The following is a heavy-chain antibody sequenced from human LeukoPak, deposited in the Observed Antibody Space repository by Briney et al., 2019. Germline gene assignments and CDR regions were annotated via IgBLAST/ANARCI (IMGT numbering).Heavy chain of an antibody. CDR3: ARVTIFGVVIGCFDY. J-gene: IGHJ4*02. Sequence: SVKVSCKASGGTFISYAISWVRQAPGQGLEWMGGIIPILGTANYAQKFQGRVTITADESTSTAYMELSSLRSEDTAVYYCARVTIFGVVIGCFDYWGQGTLVTVSS. CDR2: IIPILGTA. V-gene: IGHV1-69*13. D-gene: IGHD3-3*01. CDR1: GGTFISYA.